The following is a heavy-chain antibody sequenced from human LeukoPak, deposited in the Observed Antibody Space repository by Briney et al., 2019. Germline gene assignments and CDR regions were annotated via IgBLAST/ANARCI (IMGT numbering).Heavy chain of an antibody. V-gene: IGHV1-8*01. Sequence: ASVKVSCKTSGYTFTSYDINWVRQATGQGLEWMGWMNPNSGNTGYAQKFQGRVTMTRNTSISTAYMELSSLRSEDTAVYYCARGDNILTGYSKSKAEYFQHWGQGTLVTVSS. CDR1: GYTFTSYD. J-gene: IGHJ1*01. D-gene: IGHD3-9*01. CDR3: ARGDNILTGYSKSKAEYFQH. CDR2: MNPNSGNT.